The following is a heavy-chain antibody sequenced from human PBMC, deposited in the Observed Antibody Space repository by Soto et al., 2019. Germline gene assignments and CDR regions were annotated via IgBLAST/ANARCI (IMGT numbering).Heavy chain of an antibody. CDR3: ARDPFEYYGSGRTGGLIDY. CDR1: GFTFSSYG. Sequence: QVQLVESGGGVVQPGRSLRLSCAASGFTFSSYGMHWVRQAPGKGLEWVAVIWYDGSNKYYADSVKGRFTISRDNSKNTLYLQMNSLRAEDTAVYYCARDPFEYYGSGRTGGLIDYWGQGTLVTVSS. D-gene: IGHD3-10*01. V-gene: IGHV3-33*01. J-gene: IGHJ4*02. CDR2: IWYDGSNK.